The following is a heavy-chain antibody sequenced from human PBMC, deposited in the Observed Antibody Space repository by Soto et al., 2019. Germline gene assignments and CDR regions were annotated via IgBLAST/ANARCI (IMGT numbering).Heavy chain of an antibody. CDR3: ARHPGYTVPTVYATHYFDY. J-gene: IGHJ4*02. D-gene: IGHD2-8*01. V-gene: IGHV4-59*08. CDR1: GGSISSYY. Sequence: SETLSLTCTVSGGSISSYYWSWIRQPPGKGLEWIGYIYYSGSTNYNPSLKSRVTISVDTSKNQFSLKLSSVTAADTAVYYCARHPGYTVPTVYATHYFDYWGQGILVTRLL. CDR2: IYYSGST.